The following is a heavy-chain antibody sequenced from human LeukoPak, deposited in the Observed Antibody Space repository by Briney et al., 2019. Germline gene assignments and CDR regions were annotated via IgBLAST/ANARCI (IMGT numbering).Heavy chain of an antibody. V-gene: IGHV4-30-4*07. CDR3: ARGHQRYFDWLPFDY. D-gene: IGHD3-9*01. CDR1: GGSISSGGYS. CDR2: IYYSGST. Sequence: PSETLSLTCAVSGGSISSGGYSWSWIRQPPGKGLEWIGYIYYSGSTYYNPSLKSRVTISVDTSKNQFSLKLSSVTAADTAVYYCARGHQRYFDWLPFDYWGQGTLVTVSS. J-gene: IGHJ4*02.